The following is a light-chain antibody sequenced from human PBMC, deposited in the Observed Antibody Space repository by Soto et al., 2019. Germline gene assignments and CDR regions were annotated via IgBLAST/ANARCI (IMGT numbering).Light chain of an antibody. V-gene: IGLV1-36*01. J-gene: IGLJ3*02. Sequence: VLTQPPSVSEAPRQRVTISCSGSSSNIGNNAVIWYQQLPGKAPKLLIYHDDLLPSGVSDRFSGSKSGTSASLAISGLQSEDEADYYCVAWDDSLNGWVFGGGTKVTVL. CDR3: VAWDDSLNGWV. CDR2: HDD. CDR1: SSNIGNNA.